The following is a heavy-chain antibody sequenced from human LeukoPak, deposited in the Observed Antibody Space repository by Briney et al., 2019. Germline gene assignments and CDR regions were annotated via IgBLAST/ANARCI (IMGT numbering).Heavy chain of an antibody. J-gene: IGHJ6*04. Sequence: PGGSLRLSCAASGFTFSSYGMHWVRQAPGKGLEWVAFIRYDGSNKYYADSVKGRFTISRDNSKNTLYLQMNSLRAEDTAVYYCSSITMIVVPYMDVWGKGTTVTISS. CDR2: IRYDGSNK. CDR3: SSITMIVVPYMDV. D-gene: IGHD3-22*01. CDR1: GFTFSSYG. V-gene: IGHV3-30*02.